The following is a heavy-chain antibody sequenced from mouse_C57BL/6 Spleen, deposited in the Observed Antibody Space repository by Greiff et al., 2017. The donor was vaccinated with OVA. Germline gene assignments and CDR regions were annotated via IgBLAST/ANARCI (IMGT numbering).Heavy chain of an antibody. Sequence: EVMLVESGGGLVKPGGSLKLSCAASGFTFSDYGMHWVRQAPEKGLEWVAYISSGSSTIYYADTVKGRFTISRDNAKNTLFLQMTSLRSEDTAMYYCASAGQLRPHFDYWGQGTTLTVSS. CDR2: ISSGSSTI. CDR1: GFTFSDYG. J-gene: IGHJ2*01. D-gene: IGHD3-2*02. V-gene: IGHV5-17*01. CDR3: ASAGQLRPHFDY.